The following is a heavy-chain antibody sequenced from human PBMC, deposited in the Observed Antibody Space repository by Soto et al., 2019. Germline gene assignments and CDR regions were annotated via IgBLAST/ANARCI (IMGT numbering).Heavy chain of an antibody. CDR3: ARVCDDSSGCYFQH. CDR2: ISAYNGNT. V-gene: IGHV1-18*01. D-gene: IGHD3-22*01. Sequence: SVKVSFKASGYTFTSYGISLVLHAPVQGLEWMGWISAYNGNTNYAQKLQGRVTMTTDTSTSTAYMELRSLRSDDTAVYYCARVCDDSSGCYFQHWGQGTLVTVSS. CDR1: GYTFTSYG. J-gene: IGHJ1*01.